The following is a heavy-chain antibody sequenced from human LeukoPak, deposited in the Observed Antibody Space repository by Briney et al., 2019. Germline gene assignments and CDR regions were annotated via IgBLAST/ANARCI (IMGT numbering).Heavy chain of an antibody. CDR3: AKDFVLWFGESLYP. Sequence: QPGGSLRLSCAASGFMFTTYAMSWVRQAPGKGLEWVSAIGGDGGRTYYADSVKGRFTISRDNSKDTVFLQMNSLRAEDTAVYYCAKDFVLWFGESLYPWGQGTLVTVSS. V-gene: IGHV3-23*01. CDR1: GFMFTTYA. CDR2: IGGDGGRT. J-gene: IGHJ5*02. D-gene: IGHD3-10*01.